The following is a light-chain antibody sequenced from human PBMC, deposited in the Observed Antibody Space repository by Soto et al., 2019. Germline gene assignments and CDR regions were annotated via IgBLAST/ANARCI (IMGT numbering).Light chain of an antibody. CDR2: GAS. CDR3: QNYSTWFWT. J-gene: IGKJ1*01. V-gene: IGKV3-15*01. CDR1: QSVSSK. Sequence: EIVMTQSPATLSVSPWERATLSCRASQSVSSKLAWYQQKPGQGPRLLIYGASTRATGIPARFSGSGSGTESTLTISRLQSEDFAVYCCQNYSTWFWTFGQGTNVDIK.